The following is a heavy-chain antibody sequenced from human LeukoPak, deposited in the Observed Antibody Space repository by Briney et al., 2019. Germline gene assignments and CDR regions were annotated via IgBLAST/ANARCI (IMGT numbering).Heavy chain of an antibody. D-gene: IGHD6-19*01. CDR3: VKEDSYSSGWYVPYYYGMDV. CDR1: GFTFSSYA. Sequence: GGSLRLSCLASGFTFSSYAMHWVRQAPGKGLEYVSAISSNGGSTYYADSVKGRFTISRDNSKNTLYLQMSSLRAEDTAVYYCVKEDSYSSGWYVPYYYGMDVWGQGTMVTVSS. J-gene: IGHJ6*02. V-gene: IGHV3-64D*06. CDR2: ISSNGGST.